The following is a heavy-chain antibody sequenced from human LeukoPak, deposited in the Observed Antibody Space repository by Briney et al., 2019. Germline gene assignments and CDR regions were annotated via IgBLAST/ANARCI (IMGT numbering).Heavy chain of an antibody. CDR2: IYYSGST. CDR3: ARGGGYYYYGMDV. CDR1: GGSINNYY. Sequence: PSETLSLTCTVSGGSINNYYWSWIRQPPGKGLEWIGYIYYSGSTNYNPSLKSRVTISVDTSKNQFSLKLSSVTAADTAVYYCARGGGYYYYGMDVWGQGTTVTVS. J-gene: IGHJ6*02. V-gene: IGHV4-59*01.